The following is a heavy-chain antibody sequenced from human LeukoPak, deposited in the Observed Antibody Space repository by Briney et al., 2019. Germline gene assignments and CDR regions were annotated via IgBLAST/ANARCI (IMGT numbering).Heavy chain of an antibody. J-gene: IGHJ4*02. Sequence: PSETLSLTCTVSGGSISSHYWSWIRQAPGKGLEWIGYIYYSGSTNYNPSLKSRVTISVDTSKNQFSLKLSSVTAADTAVYYCARDGYSYGYDYWGQGTLVTVPS. D-gene: IGHD5-18*01. CDR1: GGSISSHY. CDR3: ARDGYSYGYDY. CDR2: IYYSGST. V-gene: IGHV4-59*11.